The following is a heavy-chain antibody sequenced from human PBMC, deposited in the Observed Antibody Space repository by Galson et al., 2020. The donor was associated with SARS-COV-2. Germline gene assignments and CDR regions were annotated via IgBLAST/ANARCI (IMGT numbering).Heavy chain of an antibody. CDR1: GGSISSHY. V-gene: IGHV4-59*11. CDR3: ARFGGDGSNYLEAIDV. J-gene: IGHJ3*01. Sequence: SETLSLTCTVSGGSISSHYRTWIRQPAGKGLEWIGYIYFSGSTNYNPSLKSRVTISADTSKKQFSLKLSSVTAADTAVYYCARFGGDGSNYLEAIDVWGQGTMVIVSS. CDR2: IYFSGST. D-gene: IGHD3-10*01.